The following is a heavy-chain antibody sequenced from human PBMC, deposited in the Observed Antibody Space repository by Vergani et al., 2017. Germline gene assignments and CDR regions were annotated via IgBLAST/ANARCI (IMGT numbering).Heavy chain of an antibody. CDR2: IGKDGINT. V-gene: IGHV3-30*02. CDR3: AKYLRDSTDGLPDS. CDR1: GFTFGNFG. D-gene: IGHD2-21*02. J-gene: IGHJ4*02. Sequence: QVQLVESGGGVVQPGRSLRLSCAASGFTFGNFGMNWIRQAPGKGLEWLAYIGKDGINTRYRDAVKGRFTVSRDNSKDILYLQMDSLRSEDTALYYCAKYLRDSTDGLPDSWGPGTLVIVSS.